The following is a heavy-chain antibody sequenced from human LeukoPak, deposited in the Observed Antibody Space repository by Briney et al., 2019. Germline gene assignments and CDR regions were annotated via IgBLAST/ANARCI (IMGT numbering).Heavy chain of an antibody. D-gene: IGHD1-26*01. CDR1: GFTFSSYE. V-gene: IGHV3-48*03. J-gene: IGHJ4*02. CDR2: ISSSGSTI. CDR3: AREDVGALD. Sequence: GGSLRLSCAASGFTFSSYEMNWVRQDPGKGLEWVSYISSSGSTIYYADSVKGRFTISRDNAKNSLYLQMNSLRAEDTAVYYCAREDVGALDWGQGTLVTVSS.